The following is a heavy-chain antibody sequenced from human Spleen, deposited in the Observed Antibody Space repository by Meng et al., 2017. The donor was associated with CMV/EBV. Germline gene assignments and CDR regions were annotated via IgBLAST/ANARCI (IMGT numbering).Heavy chain of an antibody. V-gene: IGHV3-72*01. CDR1: GITFSDHH. CDR2: TRNKTKSYTT. CDR3: ATHIAAPGLYQYYYGMDV. D-gene: IGHD6-13*01. J-gene: IGHJ6*02. Sequence: GESLKISCAGSGITFSDHHMDWVRQAPGKGLEWVGRTRNKTKSYTTEYAASVKGRFTISRDHSKNSLYLQMNSLKTEDTAVYYCATHIAAPGLYQYYYGMDVWGQGTTVTVSS.